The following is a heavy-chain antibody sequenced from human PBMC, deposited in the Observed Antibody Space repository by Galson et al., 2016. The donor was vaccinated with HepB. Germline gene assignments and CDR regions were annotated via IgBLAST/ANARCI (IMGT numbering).Heavy chain of an antibody. CDR1: GFTFNTYG. V-gene: IGHV3-33*01. Sequence: SLRLSCAAAGFTFNTYGMHWVRQAPGMGLEWVAVIWYDGSIKYYGDSVKGRFTISRDNSKNTLYLEMSSLRAEDTAVYFCARGGVLVWFGDLSDAFDFWGQGTMVTVSS. D-gene: IGHD3-10*01. J-gene: IGHJ3*01. CDR3: ARGGVLVWFGDLSDAFDF. CDR2: IWYDGSIK.